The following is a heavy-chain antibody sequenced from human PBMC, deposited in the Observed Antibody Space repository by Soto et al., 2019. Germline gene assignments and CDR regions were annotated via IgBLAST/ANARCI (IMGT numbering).Heavy chain of an antibody. J-gene: IGHJ4*02. CDR2: IKQDGSEK. Sequence: PGGSLRLSCAASGFTFTSYWMSWVRQAPGKGLEWVANIKQDGSEKYYVDSVKGRFTISRDNAKNSLYLQMNSLRAEDTAVYYCAGFYYDGGGYPPLFDYGGQGPLDTVSS. CDR1: GFTFTSYW. CDR3: AGFYYDGGGYPPLFDY. D-gene: IGHD3-22*01. V-gene: IGHV3-7*04.